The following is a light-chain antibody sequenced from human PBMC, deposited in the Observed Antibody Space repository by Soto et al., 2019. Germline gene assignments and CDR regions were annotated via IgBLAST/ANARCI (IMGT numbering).Light chain of an antibody. CDR1: SSNIGSNP. CDR3: NSYVAGSNV. V-gene: IGLV1-44*01. CDR2: DN. J-gene: IGLJ1*01. Sequence: QSVLTQPPSASGTPGLRVTFSCSGSSSNIGSNPVSWYQLLPGTAPKLLIYDNERPSGVPDRFSGSKSGSTASLTVSGLQTEDEADYYCNSYVAGSNVFGTGTKLTVL.